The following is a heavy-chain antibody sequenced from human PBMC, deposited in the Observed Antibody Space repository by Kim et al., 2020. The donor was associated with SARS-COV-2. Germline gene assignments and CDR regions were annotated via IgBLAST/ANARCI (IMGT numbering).Heavy chain of an antibody. D-gene: IGHD3-16*01. CDR2: IYSGGSST. CDR3: AKGCEVGAYTFDY. V-gene: IGHV3-23*03. CDR1: GFTFSSYA. J-gene: IGHJ4*02. Sequence: GGSLRLSCAPSGFTFSSYAMSWVRQAPGKGLEWVSVIYSGGSSTYYADSVKGRFTISRDNSKNTLYLQMNSLRAEDTAVYYCAKGCEVGAYTFDYWGQGTLVTVSS.